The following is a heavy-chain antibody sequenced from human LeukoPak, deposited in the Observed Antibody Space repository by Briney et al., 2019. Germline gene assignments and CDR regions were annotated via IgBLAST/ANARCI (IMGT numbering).Heavy chain of an antibody. CDR3: VRGASGGHYVIDY. CDR2: ISPDGRST. V-gene: IGHV3-74*01. Sequence: GGSLRLSCAASGFTYGNYLMHWVLQAPGKGLVWVSRISPDGRSTNYADFVKGRFTVSRDNAMNTVYLQMNSLRTEDTAVYYCVRGASGGHYVIDYWGQGTLVTVSS. D-gene: IGHD1-26*01. J-gene: IGHJ4*02. CDR1: GFTYGNYL.